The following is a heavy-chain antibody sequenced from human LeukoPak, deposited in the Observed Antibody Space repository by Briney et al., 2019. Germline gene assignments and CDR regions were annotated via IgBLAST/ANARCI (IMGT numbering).Heavy chain of an antibody. CDR1: GGSIRSDSYY. CDR2: IYTSGST. V-gene: IGHV4-61*02. J-gene: IGHJ4*02. Sequence: SQTLSLTCTVSGGSIRSDSYYWSWIRQPAGKGLEWIGRIYTSGSTNYNPSLKSRVTMSVDTSKNQFSLKLSSVTAADTAVYYCARDNYDFWSGYYHFDYWGQGTLVTVSS. CDR3: ARDNYDFWSGYYHFDY. D-gene: IGHD3-3*01.